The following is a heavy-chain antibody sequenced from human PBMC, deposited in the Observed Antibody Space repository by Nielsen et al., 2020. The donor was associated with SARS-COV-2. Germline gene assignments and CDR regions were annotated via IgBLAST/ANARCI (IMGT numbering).Heavy chain of an antibody. CDR3: AKDYGSRTNWFDP. D-gene: IGHD3-16*01. Sequence: GESLKISCAASGFTFSGSAMHWVRQASGKGLEWVGRIRSKANSYATAYAASVKGRFTISRDDSKNTAYLQMNSLKTEDTAVYYCAKDYGSRTNWFDPWGQGTLVTVSS. CDR2: IRSKANSYAT. CDR1: GFTFSGSA. V-gene: IGHV3-73*01. J-gene: IGHJ5*02.